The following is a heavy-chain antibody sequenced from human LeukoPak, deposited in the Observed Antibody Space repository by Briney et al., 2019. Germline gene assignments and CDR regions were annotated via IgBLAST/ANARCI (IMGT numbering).Heavy chain of an antibody. CDR1: GYIFTSYG. J-gene: IGHJ4*02. V-gene: IGHV1-18*01. CDR2: ISVHNGYT. D-gene: IGHD3-22*01. CDR3: ARDMRHYRNYDSTGYYFNFEY. Sequence: GASVKVSCKASGYIFTSYGISWVRQAPGQGLEWMGWISVHNGYTRYAQKFQGRVTMTTDTSTSTAYMDLRSLRSDDTAVYYCARDMRHYRNYDSTGYYFNFEYWGQGTLVTVS.